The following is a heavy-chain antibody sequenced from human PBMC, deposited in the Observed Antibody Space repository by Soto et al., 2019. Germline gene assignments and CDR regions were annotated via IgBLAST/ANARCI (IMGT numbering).Heavy chain of an antibody. CDR1: GSTASMQA. J-gene: IGHJ4*02. CDR2: FSGPGGGT. D-gene: IGHD1-26*01. V-gene: IGHV3-23*01. Sequence: GESRTPAWAASGSTASMQAMRCVSHVPGQGLEWVSTFSGPGGGTYYADSVKGRFTISRDNFKSSVYLQMSSLRAEDTAVYYCAKGKISTTTYYSFDSWGQGTLVTVSS. CDR3: AKGKISTTTYYSFDS.